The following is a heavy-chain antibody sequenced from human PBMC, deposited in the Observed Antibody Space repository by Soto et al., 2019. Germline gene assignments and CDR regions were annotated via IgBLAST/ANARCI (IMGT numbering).Heavy chain of an antibody. CDR3: AREITTSGSQQAGY. V-gene: IGHV3-7*05. D-gene: IGHD1-26*01. Sequence: EVQLVESGGGLVQPGGSLRLSCAASGFTFSSYWMSWVRQAPRKGLEWVANIKQDGSEKYYVDSVKGRFTISRDNAKNSLYLQMNSLRAEDTAVYYCAREITTSGSQQAGYWGQGTLVTVSS. CDR1: GFTFSSYW. CDR2: IKQDGSEK. J-gene: IGHJ4*02.